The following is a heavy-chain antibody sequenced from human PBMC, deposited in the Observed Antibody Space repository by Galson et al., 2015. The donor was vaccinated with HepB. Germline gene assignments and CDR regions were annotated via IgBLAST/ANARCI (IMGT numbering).Heavy chain of an antibody. D-gene: IGHD1-26*01. CDR1: GYTFTNYA. Sequence: SVKVSCKASGYTFTNYAMNWVRQAPGQGLEWMGWINTNTGNPTYAQGLTGRFVFSLDTSVSTAYLQISSLKADDTAIYYCATEGSGSYRYGLDVWGQGTTVTVSS. CDR2: INTNTGNP. V-gene: IGHV7-4-1*02. CDR3: ATEGSGSYRYGLDV. J-gene: IGHJ6*02.